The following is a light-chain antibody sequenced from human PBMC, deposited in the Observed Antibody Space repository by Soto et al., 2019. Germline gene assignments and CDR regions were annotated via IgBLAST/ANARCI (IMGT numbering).Light chain of an antibody. Sequence: DIVMTQTPLSSPVTLGQPASISCRSSQSLRHANGNTYLNWYHLRPGQSPRLLIYAISNRFSGVPDRFSGRGAGTDFTLEISNVEAEDVGIYYCMQLTQFPWTFGQGTKVDFK. V-gene: IGKV2-24*01. CDR1: QSLRHANGNTY. J-gene: IGKJ1*01. CDR2: AIS. CDR3: MQLTQFPWT.